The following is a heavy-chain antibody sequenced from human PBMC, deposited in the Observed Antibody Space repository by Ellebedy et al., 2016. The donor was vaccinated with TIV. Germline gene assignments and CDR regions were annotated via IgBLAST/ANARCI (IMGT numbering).Heavy chain of an antibody. CDR2: IYYSGST. CDR1: GGSFSSYY. Sequence: GSLRLSCAVYGGSFSSYYWSWIRQPPGKGLEWIGYIYYSGSTNYNPSLKSRATISVDTSKNQFSLKLSSVTAADTAVYYCARSAARSYYYYYYGMDVWGQGTTVTVSS. D-gene: IGHD6-6*01. J-gene: IGHJ6*02. CDR3: ARSAARSYYYYYYGMDV. V-gene: IGHV4-59*01.